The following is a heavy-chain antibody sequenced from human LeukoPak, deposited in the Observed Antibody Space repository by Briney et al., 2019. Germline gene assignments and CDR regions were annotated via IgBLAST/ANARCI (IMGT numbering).Heavy chain of an antibody. Sequence: SETLSLTCTVSGGSISSSSYYWGWIRQPPGKGLEWIGSIYYSGSTYYNPSLKSRVTISVDTSKNQFSLKLSSVTAADTAVYYCARVIENLLTMVRGVILFDPWGQGTLVTVSS. CDR3: ARVIENLLTMVRGVILFDP. V-gene: IGHV4-39*07. CDR1: GGSISSSSYY. CDR2: IYYSGST. J-gene: IGHJ5*02. D-gene: IGHD3-10*01.